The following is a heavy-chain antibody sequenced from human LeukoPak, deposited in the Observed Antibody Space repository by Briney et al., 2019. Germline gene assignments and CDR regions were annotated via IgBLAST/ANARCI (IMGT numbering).Heavy chain of an antibody. D-gene: IGHD2-15*01. Sequence: GGSLRLSCAASGFTFSSYGMHWVRQAPGKGLEWVAVISYDGSNKYYADSVKGRFTISRDNSKNTLYLQMNSLRAEDTAVYYCAKGIGPNAFDIWGQGTMVTVSS. J-gene: IGHJ3*02. V-gene: IGHV3-30*18. CDR2: ISYDGSNK. CDR1: GFTFSSYG. CDR3: AKGIGPNAFDI.